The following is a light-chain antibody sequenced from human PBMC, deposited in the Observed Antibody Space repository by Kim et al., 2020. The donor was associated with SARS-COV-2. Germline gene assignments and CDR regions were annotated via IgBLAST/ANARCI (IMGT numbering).Light chain of an antibody. V-gene: IGLV1-40*01. CDR3: QSFDTSLSGWI. CDR1: SSNFGAGYD. Sequence: TVTVSCTGSSSNFGAGYDVHWYQQVPGTAPRLVIYGKNNRPLDVPDRFSGSKSGTSASLTITGLQAEDEADYYCQSFDTSLSGWIFGGGTQLTVL. J-gene: IGLJ2*01. CDR2: GKN.